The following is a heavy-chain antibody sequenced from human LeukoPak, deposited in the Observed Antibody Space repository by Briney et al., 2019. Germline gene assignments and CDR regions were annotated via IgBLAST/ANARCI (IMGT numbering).Heavy chain of an antibody. Sequence: SSETLSLTCTVSCGSISSGGYYWSWIRQHPGKGLEWIGYIYYSGSTYYNPSLKSRVTISVDTSKNQFSLKLSSVTAADTAVYYCARGKPDYAGMDVWGQGTTVTVSS. D-gene: IGHD3-16*01. J-gene: IGHJ6*02. CDR2: IYYSGST. V-gene: IGHV4-31*03. CDR3: ARGKPDYAGMDV. CDR1: CGSISSGGYY.